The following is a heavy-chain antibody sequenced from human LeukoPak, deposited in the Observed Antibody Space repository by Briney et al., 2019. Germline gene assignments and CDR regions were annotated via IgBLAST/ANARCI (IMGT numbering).Heavy chain of an antibody. CDR3: ARSPSIVVVTATPPFDY. CDR1: GFTVSSNY. V-gene: IGHV3-66*02. D-gene: IGHD2-21*02. Sequence: GGSLRLSCAASGFTVSSNYMTWVRQAPGKGLEWVSVIYSDGSTFYADSVKGRFTISRDNSENTLYLQMNSLRAEDTAVYYCARSPSIVVVTATPPFDYWGQGTLVTVSS. CDR2: IYSDGST. J-gene: IGHJ4*02.